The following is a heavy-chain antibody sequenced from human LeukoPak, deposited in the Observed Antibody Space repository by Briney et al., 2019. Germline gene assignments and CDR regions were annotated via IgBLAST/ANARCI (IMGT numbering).Heavy chain of an antibody. CDR2: ISYDGSNK. J-gene: IGHJ4*02. CDR3: ASDYGDH. V-gene: IGHV3-30-3*01. CDR1: GFTFSSYA. D-gene: IGHD4-17*01. Sequence: PGRSLRLSCAASGFTFSSYAMHWVRQAPGKGLEWVAVISYDGSNKYYADSVKGRFTISRDNSKNTLYLQMNSLRAEDTAVYYCASDYGDHWGQGTLVTVSS.